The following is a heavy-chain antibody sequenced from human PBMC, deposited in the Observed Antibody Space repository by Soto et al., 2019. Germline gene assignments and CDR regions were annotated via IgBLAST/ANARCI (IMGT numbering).Heavy chain of an antibody. V-gene: IGHV4-59*01. D-gene: IGHD2-2*01. CDR3: ARDDCSSTSCYLGY. CDR2: IYYSGST. Sequence: SETLSITCTVSGGSISSYYWSWIRQPPGKGLEWIGYIYYSGSTNYNPSLKSRVTISVDTSKNQFSLKLSSVTAADTAVYYCARDDCSSTSCYLGYWGQGTLVTGSS. CDR1: GGSISSYY. J-gene: IGHJ4*02.